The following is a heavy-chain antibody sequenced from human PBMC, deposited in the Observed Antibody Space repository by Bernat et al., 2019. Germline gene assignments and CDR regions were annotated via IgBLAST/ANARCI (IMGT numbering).Heavy chain of an antibody. CDR2: IYPGDSDT. J-gene: IGHJ4*02. CDR3: ARQTFSSGWYGGYDY. V-gene: IGHV5-51*01. CDR1: GYSFISYW. Sequence: EVQLVQSGAEVKKPGESLKISCKGSGYSFISYWIGWVRQMPGKGLEWMGIIYPGDSDTRYSPSFQGQVTISADKSISTAYLQWSSLKASDTAMYYCARQTFSSGWYGGYDYWGQGTLVTVSS. D-gene: IGHD6-19*01.